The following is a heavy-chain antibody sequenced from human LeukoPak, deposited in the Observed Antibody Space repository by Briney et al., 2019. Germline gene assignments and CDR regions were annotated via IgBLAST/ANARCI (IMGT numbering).Heavy chain of an antibody. CDR1: GFSLSTSGMC. Sequence: SGPALVKPTQTLTLTCTFSGFSLSTSGMCVSWIRQPPGKALEWLALIDWDDDKYYSTSLKTRLTISKDTSKNQVVLTMTNMDPVDTATYYCARILRPRARSDTAMVHDAFDIWGQGTMVTVSS. D-gene: IGHD5-18*01. CDR2: IDWDDDK. CDR3: ARILRPRARSDTAMVHDAFDI. J-gene: IGHJ3*02. V-gene: IGHV2-70*01.